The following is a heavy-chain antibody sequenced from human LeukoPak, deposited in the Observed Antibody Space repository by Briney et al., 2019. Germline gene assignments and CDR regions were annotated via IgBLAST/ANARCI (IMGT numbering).Heavy chain of an antibody. CDR2: ISWNSGSI. Sequence: PGRSLRLSCAASGFTFDDYAMHWVRQAPGMGLEWVSGISWNSGSIGYADSVKGRFTISRDNAKSSLYLQMNSLRAEDMALYYCAKLGSGGSRGDYWGQGTLVTVSS. CDR1: GFTFDDYA. D-gene: IGHD2-15*01. CDR3: AKLGSGGSRGDY. V-gene: IGHV3-9*03. J-gene: IGHJ4*02.